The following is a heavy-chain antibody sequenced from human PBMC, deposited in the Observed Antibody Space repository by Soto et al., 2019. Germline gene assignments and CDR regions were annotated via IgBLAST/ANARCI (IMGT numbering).Heavy chain of an antibody. J-gene: IGHJ5*02. CDR2: IYHSGST. Sequence: QVQLQESGPGLVKPSGTLSLTCAVSGGSISSSNWWSWVRQPPGKGLEWIGEIYHSGSTNYNPSLKSRVTISVDKSKNQFSLKLSSVTAADTAVYYCARDPQGGSGSYYISQTDSKTINWFDPWGQGTLVTVSS. D-gene: IGHD3-10*01. CDR1: GGSISSSNW. V-gene: IGHV4-4*02. CDR3: ARDPQGGSGSYYISQTDSKTINWFDP.